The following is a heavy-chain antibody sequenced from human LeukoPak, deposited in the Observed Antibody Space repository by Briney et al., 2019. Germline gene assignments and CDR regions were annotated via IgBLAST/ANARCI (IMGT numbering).Heavy chain of an antibody. CDR3: ARDLITMVRRGTFDY. V-gene: IGHV1-18*01. J-gene: IGHJ4*02. D-gene: IGHD3-10*01. CDR1: GYTFTSYG. Sequence: ASVKVSCKASGYTFTSYGISWVRQAPGQGLEWMGWISAYNGNTNYAQKLQGRVTMTTDTSTSTAYMELRSLRSDDTAVYYCARDLITMVRRGTFDYWGQGTLSPSPQ. CDR2: ISAYNGNT.